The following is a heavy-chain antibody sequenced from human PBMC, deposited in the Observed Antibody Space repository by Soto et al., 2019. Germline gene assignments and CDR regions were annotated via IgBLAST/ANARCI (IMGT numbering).Heavy chain of an antibody. CDR2: IYYSGST. CDR1: GGSISSYY. Sequence: LSETLSLTCTVSGGSISSYYWSWIRQPPGKGLEWIGYIYYSGSTNYNPSLKSRVTISIDTSKNQFSLKLNSVTAADTAVYYCARGPYDSVWGSYRYSAPLYFDYWGQGTLVTVSS. V-gene: IGHV4-59*01. D-gene: IGHD3-16*02. J-gene: IGHJ4*02. CDR3: ARGPYDSVWGSYRYSAPLYFDY.